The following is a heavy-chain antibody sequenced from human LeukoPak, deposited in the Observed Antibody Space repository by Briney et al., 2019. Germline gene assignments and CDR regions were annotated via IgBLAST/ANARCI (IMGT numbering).Heavy chain of an antibody. J-gene: IGHJ1*01. CDR2: IYSGGST. V-gene: IGHV3-53*01. CDR3: NGDVYQH. CDR1: GLTVNSKY. D-gene: IGHD5-24*01. Sequence: GGSLRLSCAASGLTVNSKYVSWVRQAPGKGLEWVSIIYSGGSTNYADSVKGRFTISRDNSKNTVYLQMNSLRAEDTAVYYCNGDVYQHWGQGTLVTVSS.